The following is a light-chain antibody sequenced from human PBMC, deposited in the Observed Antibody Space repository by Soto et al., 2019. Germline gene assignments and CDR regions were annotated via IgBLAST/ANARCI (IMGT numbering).Light chain of an antibody. Sequence: QSALTQPASVSGSPGQSIAISCTGTRSDVGAYSFVSWYQHHPGKAPKLIIYEVSSRPSGVSYRFSGSKSGNTASLTISGLQAEDEAVYYCTSYTDSNIVLFGGGPKLTVL. V-gene: IGLV2-14*01. CDR3: TSYTDSNIVL. J-gene: IGLJ2*01. CDR2: EVS. CDR1: RSDVGAYSF.